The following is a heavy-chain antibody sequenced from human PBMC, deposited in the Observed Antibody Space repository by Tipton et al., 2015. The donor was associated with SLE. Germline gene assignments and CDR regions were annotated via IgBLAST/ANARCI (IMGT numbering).Heavy chain of an antibody. J-gene: IGHJ4*02. Sequence: SLRLSCAASGFTFSSYDMHWVRQAPGKGLEWVGRIKSKTDGGTTDYAAPVKGRFTISRDDSKNTLYLQMNSLKTEDTAVYYCTTESDSSGSLDYWGQGTLVTVSS. D-gene: IGHD3-22*01. V-gene: IGHV3-15*01. CDR1: GFTFSSYD. CDR2: IKSKTDGGTT. CDR3: TTESDSSGSLDY.